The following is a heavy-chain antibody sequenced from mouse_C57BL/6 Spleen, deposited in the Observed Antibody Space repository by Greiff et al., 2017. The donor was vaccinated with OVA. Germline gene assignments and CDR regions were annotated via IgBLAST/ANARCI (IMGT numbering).Heavy chain of an antibody. Sequence: QVQLQQPGAELVKPGASVKMSCKASGYTFTSYWITWVKQRPGQGLEWIGYIYPGSGSTNYNEKFKSKATLTVDTSSSTAYMQLSSLTSEDSAVYYCAANLIYYGYADYWGQGTTLTVSS. CDR3: AANLIYYGYADY. CDR1: GYTFTSYW. D-gene: IGHD2-2*01. CDR2: IYPGSGST. J-gene: IGHJ2*01. V-gene: IGHV1-55*01.